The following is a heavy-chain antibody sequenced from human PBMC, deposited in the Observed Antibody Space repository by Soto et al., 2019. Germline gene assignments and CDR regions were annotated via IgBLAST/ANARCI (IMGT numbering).Heavy chain of an antibody. Sequence: GSVKVSCKASGYTFTSYAMHWVRQPPGQRLEGMGWINAGNGNKKYSQKFQGRGNITRDTSASTAYMELSSLRSEDTAVYYCARVPLLCFGELSGYYYYSGMDVWAQGTTVTVSS. D-gene: IGHD3-10*01. CDR3: ARVPLLCFGELSGYYYYSGMDV. CDR1: GYTFTSYA. J-gene: IGHJ6*02. V-gene: IGHV1-3*01. CDR2: INAGNGNK.